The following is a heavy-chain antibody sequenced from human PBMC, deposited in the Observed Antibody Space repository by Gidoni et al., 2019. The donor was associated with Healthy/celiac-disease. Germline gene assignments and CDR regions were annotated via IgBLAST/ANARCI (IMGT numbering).Heavy chain of an antibody. CDR1: GGSISSGSYY. Sequence: QVQLQESGPGLVKPSQTLSLTCTVSGGSISSGSYYWSWIRQPAGKGLEWIGRIYTSGSTNYNPSLKSRVTISVDTSKNQFSLKLSSVTAADTAVYYCARGSYGLDYWGQGTLVTVSS. CDR3: ARGSYGLDY. D-gene: IGHD5-18*01. V-gene: IGHV4-61*02. J-gene: IGHJ4*02. CDR2: IYTSGST.